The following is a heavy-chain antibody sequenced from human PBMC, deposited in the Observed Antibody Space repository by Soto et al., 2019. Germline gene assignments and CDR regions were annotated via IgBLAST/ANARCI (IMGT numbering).Heavy chain of an antibody. CDR2: ISGNGGST. CDR1: GFTFSNYA. D-gene: IGHD2-2*01. J-gene: IGHJ4*02. V-gene: IGHV3-23*01. CDR3: AKRPASIITFDY. Sequence: EVQLLDSGGGLVQPGGSLRLSCAASGFTFSNYAMSWVRQAPGKGLEWVSTISGNGGSTYYADSVKGRFTISRDNSKKMRLLQINSLRDDDSAVYYCAKRPASIITFDYWGQGTPVTVSS.